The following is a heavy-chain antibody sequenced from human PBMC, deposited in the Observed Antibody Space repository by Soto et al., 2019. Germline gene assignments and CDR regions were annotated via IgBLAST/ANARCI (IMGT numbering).Heavy chain of an antibody. D-gene: IGHD3-16*02. CDR1: GYTFTGYY. Sequence: GASVKVSCKASGYTFTGYYMHWVRQAPGQGLEWMGWINPNSGGTNYAQKFQGRVTMTRDTSISTAYMELSRLRSDDTAVYYCAREGHYDYVWGSYRGPPLGYFDYWGQGTLVTVSS. V-gene: IGHV1-2*02. CDR2: INPNSGGT. J-gene: IGHJ4*02. CDR3: AREGHYDYVWGSYRGPPLGYFDY.